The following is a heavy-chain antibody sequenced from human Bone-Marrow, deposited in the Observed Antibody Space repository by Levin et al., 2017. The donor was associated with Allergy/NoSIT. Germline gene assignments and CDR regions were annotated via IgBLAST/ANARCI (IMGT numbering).Heavy chain of an antibody. V-gene: IGHV4-61*01. CDR3: AIYCRAISNCYKHTDYYYGMDV. Sequence: KPSETLSLTCIVSGASVSSRNYYWTWLRQPPGKELEWIGEISYSGNSNYNPSLKSRLAITLDASKNQFSLRLSSVTAADTAVYYSAIYCRAISNCYKHTDYYYGMDVWGQGTTVTVSS. CDR1: GASVSSRNYY. J-gene: IGHJ6*02. CDR2: ISYSGNS. D-gene: IGHD2-15*01.